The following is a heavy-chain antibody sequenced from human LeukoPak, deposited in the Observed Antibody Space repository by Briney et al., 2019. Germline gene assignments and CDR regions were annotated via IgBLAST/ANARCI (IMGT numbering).Heavy chain of an antibody. CDR2: ITGSGLRT. J-gene: IGHJ6*02. CDR1: GITFSSLW. D-gene: IGHD3-22*01. V-gene: IGHV3-23*01. Sequence: GGSLRLSCEVSGITFSSLWMSWFRQAPGKGLEWVSVITGSGLRTYYGDSVKGRSTIYRDNSKNTLYLQMNSLGAEDTAVYYCAKDLYYYDTSGGMDVWGQGTTVTVSS. CDR3: AKDLYYYDTSGGMDV.